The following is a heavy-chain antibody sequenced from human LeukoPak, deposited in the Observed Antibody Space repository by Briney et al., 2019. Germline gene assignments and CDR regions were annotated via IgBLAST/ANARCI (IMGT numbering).Heavy chain of an antibody. Sequence: PGGSLRLSCAASGFTFSGSAMHWVRQASGKGLEWVGRIRSKANSYATAYAASVKGRLTISRDDSKNTAYLQMNSLKPEDTAVYYCTRQGGIWFGELSPYYYGMDVWGKGTTVTVSS. D-gene: IGHD3-10*01. CDR1: GFTFSGSA. CDR2: IRSKANSYAT. J-gene: IGHJ6*04. V-gene: IGHV3-73*01. CDR3: TRQGGIWFGELSPYYYGMDV.